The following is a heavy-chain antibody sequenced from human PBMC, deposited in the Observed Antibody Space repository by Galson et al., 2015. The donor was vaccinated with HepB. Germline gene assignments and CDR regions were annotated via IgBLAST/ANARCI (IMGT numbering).Heavy chain of an antibody. J-gene: IGHJ5*02. CDR2: TYYRTKWYS. CDR1: GDSVTRNTAS. V-gene: IGHV6-1*01. D-gene: IGHD5/OR15-5a*01. Sequence: CAISGDSVTRNTASWNWIRQSPSRGLEWLGRTYYRTKWYSDSAVSVRSRITVNADTSKNQFSLQLNSVTPEDTAVYYCARGRLGIEVSLFDPWGQGPLVIVSS. CDR3: ARGRLGIEVSLFDP.